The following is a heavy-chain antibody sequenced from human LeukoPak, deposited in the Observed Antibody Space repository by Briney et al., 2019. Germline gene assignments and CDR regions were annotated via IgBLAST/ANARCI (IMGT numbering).Heavy chain of an antibody. D-gene: IGHD3-22*01. V-gene: IGHV3-33*01. CDR2: IWYDGSNK. CDR1: GFTFSSYG. J-gene: IGHJ6*02. CDR3: ARDGYYYDSSGYYSINGMDV. Sequence: GGSLRLSCAASGFTFSSYGMHWVRQAPGKGLEWVAVIWYDGSNKYYADSVKGRFTISRDNSKNTLYLQMNSLRAEDTAVYYCARDGYYYDSSGYYSINGMDVWGQGTTVTVSS.